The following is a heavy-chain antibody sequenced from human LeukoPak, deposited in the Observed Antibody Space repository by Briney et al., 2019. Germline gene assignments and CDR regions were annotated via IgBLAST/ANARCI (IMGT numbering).Heavy chain of an antibody. J-gene: IGHJ6*03. CDR1: GGTFSSYA. CDR3: ARSPYYDYWSGYYKTRYYYYMDV. Sequence: SVKVSCKASGGTFSSYAISWVRQAPGQGLEWMGGIIPIFGTANYAQKFQGRVTITADGSTSTAYMELSSLRSEDTAVYYCARSPYYDYWSGYYKTRYYYYMDVWGKGTTVTVSS. V-gene: IGHV1-69*13. CDR2: IIPIFGTA. D-gene: IGHD3-3*01.